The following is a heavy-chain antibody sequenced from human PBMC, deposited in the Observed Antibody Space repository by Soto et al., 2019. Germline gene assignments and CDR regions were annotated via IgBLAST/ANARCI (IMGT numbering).Heavy chain of an antibody. J-gene: IGHJ6*02. CDR2: ISYDGSNK. CDR3: AKDRRLGYCSSTSCSQYYYYVMDV. D-gene: IGHD2-2*01. Sequence: QVQLVESGGGVVQPGRSLRLSCAASGCTFSSYGMHWVRQAPGKGLEWVAVISYDGSNKYYADSVKGRFTISRDNSKNTMYLQMNSLRDEDTAVYYCAKDRRLGYCSSTSCSQYYYYVMDVWGQGTTVTVSS. CDR1: GCTFSSYG. V-gene: IGHV3-30*18.